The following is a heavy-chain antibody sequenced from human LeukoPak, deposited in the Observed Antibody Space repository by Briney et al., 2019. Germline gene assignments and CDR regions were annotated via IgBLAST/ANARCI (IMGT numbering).Heavy chain of an antibody. J-gene: IGHJ4*02. CDR1: GFTFSSYS. V-gene: IGHV3-21*01. Sequence: PGGSLRLSCAASGFTFSSYSMNWVRQAPGKGLEWVSSISSSSSYIYYADSVKGRFTISRDNAKNSLYLQMNSLRAEDTAVYYCARDLGGYYDSSGYYSPDYYFDYWGQGTLVTVSS. CDR2: ISSSSSYI. D-gene: IGHD3-22*01. CDR3: ARDLGGYYDSSGYYSPDYYFDY.